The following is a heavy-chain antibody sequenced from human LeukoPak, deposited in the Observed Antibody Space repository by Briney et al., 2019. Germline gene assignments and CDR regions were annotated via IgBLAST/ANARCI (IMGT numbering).Heavy chain of an antibody. Sequence: PGGSLRLSCAASGFTFSSYEMNWVRQAPGKGLEWVSYISSSGSTIYYADSVKGRFTISRDNTKNSLYLQMNSLRAEDTAVYYCARDMVTHAFDIWGQGTMVTVSS. CDR3: ARDMVTHAFDI. J-gene: IGHJ3*02. V-gene: IGHV3-48*03. CDR1: GFTFSSYE. CDR2: ISSSGSTI. D-gene: IGHD5-18*01.